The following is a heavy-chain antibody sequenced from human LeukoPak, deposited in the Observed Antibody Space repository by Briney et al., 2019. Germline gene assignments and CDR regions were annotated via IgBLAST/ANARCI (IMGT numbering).Heavy chain of an antibody. CDR3: FGSGSYSK. J-gene: IGHJ4*02. D-gene: IGHD3-10*01. CDR1: GFTFSNSW. CDR2: IKPDGSQT. Sequence: GGSLRLSCAASGFTFSNSWINWVRQALGKGLEWVANIKPDGSQTFYLDSVKGRFTVSRDNAKHSSYLQMNSLRAEDTAVYYCFGSGSYSKWDQGTLVTVSS. V-gene: IGHV3-7*01.